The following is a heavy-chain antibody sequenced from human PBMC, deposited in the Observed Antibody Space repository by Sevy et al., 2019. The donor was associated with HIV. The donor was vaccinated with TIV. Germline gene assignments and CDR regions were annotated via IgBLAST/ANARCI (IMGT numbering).Heavy chain of an antibody. CDR2: ISSSVSSI. D-gene: IGHD3-3*01. CDR1: GFTFSDYY. V-gene: IGHV3-11*01. Sequence: GGSLRLSCAASGFTFSDYYMSWVRQAPGKGLEWVSYISSSVSSIYYADTVKGRFNISRDNAKNSRYLQMNSLRAEDTDVYYCARDPTYYDFWSGYYTGWFDPWGQGTLVTVSS. CDR3: ARDPTYYDFWSGYYTGWFDP. J-gene: IGHJ5*02.